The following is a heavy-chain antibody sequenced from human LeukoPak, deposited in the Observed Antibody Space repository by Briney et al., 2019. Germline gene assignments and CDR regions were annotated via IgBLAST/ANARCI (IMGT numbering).Heavy chain of an antibody. J-gene: IGHJ6*02. Sequence: PGGSLRLSCAASGFTFSTYNMNWVRQAPGKGLEWVSSISSSSSYIYYADSVKGRFTISRDNSKNTLYLQMNSLRAEDTAVYYCAGQLGYCTSTRCYVIDYHGMDVWGQGTTVTVSS. V-gene: IGHV3-21*01. D-gene: IGHD2-2*01. CDR1: GFTFSTYN. CDR2: ISSSSSYI. CDR3: AGQLGYCTSTRCYVIDYHGMDV.